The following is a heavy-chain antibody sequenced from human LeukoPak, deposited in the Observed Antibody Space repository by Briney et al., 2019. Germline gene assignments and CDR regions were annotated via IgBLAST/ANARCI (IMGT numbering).Heavy chain of an antibody. CDR3: ARRHSSTYTFDI. CDR1: GFTFSSYA. Sequence: GGSLRLSCAASGFTFSSYAMSWVRQAPGKGLEWVSAISGSGGSTYYADSVKGRFTISRDNSKNTLYLQMNSLRAEDTAVYYCARRHSSTYTFDIWGQGTMVTVSS. V-gene: IGHV3-23*01. J-gene: IGHJ3*02. CDR2: ISGSGGST. D-gene: IGHD2-2*01.